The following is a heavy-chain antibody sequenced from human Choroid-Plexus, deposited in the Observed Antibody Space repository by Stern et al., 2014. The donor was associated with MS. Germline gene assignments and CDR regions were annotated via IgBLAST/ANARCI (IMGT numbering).Heavy chain of an antibody. V-gene: IGHV1-18*01. J-gene: IGHJ4*02. CDR1: GYTFTSYG. D-gene: IGHD5-24*01. CDR2: ISAYNGNT. CDR3: ARDGDGYNPYYFDY. Sequence: VQLVESGAEVKKPGASVKVSCKASGYTFTSYGISWVRQAPGQGLEWMGWISAYNGNTNSAQKLQGRVTMTTDTSTNTAYMELRGLRSDDTAVYYCARDGDGYNPYYFDYWGQGTLVTVSS.